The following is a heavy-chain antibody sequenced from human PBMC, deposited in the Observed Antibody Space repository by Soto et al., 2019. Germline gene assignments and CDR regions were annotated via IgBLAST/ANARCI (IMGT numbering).Heavy chain of an antibody. Sequence: SVKVSCKASGGTFSSDAISWVRQAPGQGLEWMGGIVPIFGTANYAQKFQGRVTITADKSTSTAYMELSSLRSEDTAVYYCARDYHFVVVDANFYCYGMDVWGQGTTVTVSS. CDR2: IVPIFGTA. J-gene: IGHJ6*02. CDR3: ARDYHFVVVDANFYCYGMDV. CDR1: GGTFSSDA. V-gene: IGHV1-69*06. D-gene: IGHD2-15*01.